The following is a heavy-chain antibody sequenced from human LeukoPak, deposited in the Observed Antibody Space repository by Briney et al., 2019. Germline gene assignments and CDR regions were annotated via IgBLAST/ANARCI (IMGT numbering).Heavy chain of an antibody. D-gene: IGHD3-22*01. CDR1: GYTFTGYY. CDR2: INPNSGGT. J-gene: IGHJ4*02. CDR3: ARVTLDYYDSSGYGRLFDY. V-gene: IGHV1-2*02. Sequence: ASVKVSCKASGYTFTGYYMHWVRQAPGQGLEWMGWINPNSGGTNYAQKFQGRVTMTRDTSISTAYMELSRLRSDDTAVYYCARVTLDYYDSSGYGRLFDYWGQGTLVTVSS.